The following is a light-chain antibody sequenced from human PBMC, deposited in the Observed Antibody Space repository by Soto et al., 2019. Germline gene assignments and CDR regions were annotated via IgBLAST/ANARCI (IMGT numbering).Light chain of an antibody. J-gene: IGKJ1*01. CDR3: QQYNNWPPWT. Sequence: EIVLTQSPGTLSLSPGERATLSCRASQSVSSNLAWYQQKPGQAPRLLIYGESTRATGIQARFSGSGSGTEFTLTISSLQSEDFAVYYCQQYNNWPPWTFGQGTKVDIK. V-gene: IGKV3-15*01. CDR1: QSVSSN. CDR2: GES.